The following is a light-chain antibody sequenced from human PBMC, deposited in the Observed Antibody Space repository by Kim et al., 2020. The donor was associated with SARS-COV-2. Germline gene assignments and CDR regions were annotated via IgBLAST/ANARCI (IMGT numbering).Light chain of an antibody. J-gene: IGLJ2*01. CDR2: RDS. CDR1: KLGDKY. Sequence: VSGAPGQTASSTCSGDKLGDKYTCWYQQKPGQSPVLVIYRDSRRPSGIPERFSGSNSGNTATLTIGGTQAMDEADYYCQTWDSSGVFGGGTQLTVL. V-gene: IGLV3-1*01. CDR3: QTWDSSGV.